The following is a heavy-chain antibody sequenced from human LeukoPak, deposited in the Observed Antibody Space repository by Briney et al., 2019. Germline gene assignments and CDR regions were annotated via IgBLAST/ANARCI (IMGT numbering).Heavy chain of an antibody. CDR1: GGSISSYY. J-gene: IGHJ5*02. D-gene: IGHD3-10*01. CDR3: ARDSYYYGSGSSTNWFDP. CDR2: IYTSGST. V-gene: IGHV4-4*07. Sequence: SETLSLTCTVSGGSISSYYWSWIRQPAGKGLEWIGRIYTSGSTNYNPSLKSRVTMSVDTSKNQFSLKLSSVTAADAAVYCCARDSYYYGSGSSTNWFDPWGQGTLVTVSS.